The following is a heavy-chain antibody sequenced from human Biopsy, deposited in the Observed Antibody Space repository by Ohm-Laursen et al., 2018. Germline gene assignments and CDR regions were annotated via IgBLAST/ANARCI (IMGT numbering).Heavy chain of an antibody. CDR3: ASSDGRSGFDY. V-gene: IGHV1-69*01. CDR2: ILPFYGTT. J-gene: IGHJ4*02. Sequence: SSVKVSCKVSGGTFTMFPISWVRQAPGQGLEWMGAILPFYGTTDFAQKFQGRVTLTADGSTSTVYMELSSLRSEDTGVYYCASSDGRSGFDYWGQGTLVTVSS. D-gene: IGHD3-10*01. CDR1: GGTFTMFP.